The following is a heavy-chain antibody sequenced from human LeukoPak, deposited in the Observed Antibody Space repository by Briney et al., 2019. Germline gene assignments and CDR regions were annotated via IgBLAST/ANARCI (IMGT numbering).Heavy chain of an antibody. Sequence: GGSLRLSCAASGFTFDDYAMHWVRQAPGKGLEWVSGISWNSGSIGYADSVKGRFTISRDNAKNSLYLQMNSLRAEDTAVYYCARDMGYQLLGGVPSEYYFDYWGQGTLVTVSS. V-gene: IGHV3-9*01. CDR2: ISWNSGSI. CDR1: GFTFDDYA. CDR3: ARDMGYQLLGGVPSEYYFDY. J-gene: IGHJ4*02. D-gene: IGHD2-2*01.